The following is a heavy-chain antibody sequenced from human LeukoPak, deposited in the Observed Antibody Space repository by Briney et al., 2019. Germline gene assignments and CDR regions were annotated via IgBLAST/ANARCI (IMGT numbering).Heavy chain of an antibody. V-gene: IGHV1-2*04. Sequence: ASVKVSCKASGYSFTDYYIHWVRQAPGQGLEWMGWINPFSGGTKYAQKFQGWVTMTRDTSISTAYMELSRLTSDDTAVYYCARGGYGLDYWGQGTLVTVSS. J-gene: IGHJ4*02. D-gene: IGHD3-22*01. CDR3: ARGGYGLDY. CDR1: GYSFTDYY. CDR2: INPFSGGT.